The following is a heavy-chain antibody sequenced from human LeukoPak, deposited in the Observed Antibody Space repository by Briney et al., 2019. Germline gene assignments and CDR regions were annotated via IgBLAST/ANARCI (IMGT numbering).Heavy chain of an antibody. Sequence: SETLSLTCTVSAGSISTSIFYRNWIRQHPGKGLEWIGYIYYTGDTFYNPSLKSRVTISLDTSENQFSLKMNSVTAADTAMYYCVKVGGNSNSWGQGTRVTVSS. J-gene: IGHJ4*02. CDR3: VKVGGNSNS. CDR1: AGSISTSIFY. CDR2: IYYTGDT. D-gene: IGHD4-23*01. V-gene: IGHV4-31*03.